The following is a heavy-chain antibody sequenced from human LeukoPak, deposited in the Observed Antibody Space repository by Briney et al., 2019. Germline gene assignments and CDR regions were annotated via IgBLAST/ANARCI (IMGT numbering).Heavy chain of an antibody. CDR3: AREDAVSSDDAFDL. V-gene: IGHV4-34*01. D-gene: IGHD6-19*01. J-gene: IGHJ3*01. Sequence: SETLPLTCAVYGGSFSGYYWSWIRQPPGKGLEWIGEINHSGSPNYNPSLKSRVTISVDTSQNQFSLKLNSVTAADTAMYYCAREDAVSSDDAFDLWGQGTMVTVS. CDR2: INHSGSP. CDR1: GGSFSGYY.